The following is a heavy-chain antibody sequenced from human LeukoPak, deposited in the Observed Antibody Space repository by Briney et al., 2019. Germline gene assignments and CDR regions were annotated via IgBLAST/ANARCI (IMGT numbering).Heavy chain of an antibody. J-gene: IGHJ5*02. CDR1: GASISSGDYH. V-gene: IGHV4-30-4*08. CDR2: IYSSGST. CDR3: ATRFSGRPFDP. D-gene: IGHD1-26*01. Sequence: PSQTLSLIXTVSGASISSGDYHWTCIRQPPGKGLEWIGYIYSSGSTYYNPSLKSRVSVSVDTSKNHFSLQLTSVTAADTAVFYCATRFSGRPFDPWGQGTLVTVSS.